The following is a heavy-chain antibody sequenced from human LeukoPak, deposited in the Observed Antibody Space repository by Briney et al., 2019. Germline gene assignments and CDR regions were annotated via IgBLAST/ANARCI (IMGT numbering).Heavy chain of an antibody. Sequence: SETLSLTCAVYGGSFSGYYWSWIRQPPGKGLEWIGEINHSGSTNYNPSLKSRVTISVDTSKNQFSLKLSSVTAADTAVYYCARGLYDFWSGYYPHYFDYWGQGTLVTVSS. V-gene: IGHV4-34*01. D-gene: IGHD3-3*01. CDR3: ARGLYDFWSGYYPHYFDY. CDR2: INHSGST. J-gene: IGHJ4*02. CDR1: GGSFSGYY.